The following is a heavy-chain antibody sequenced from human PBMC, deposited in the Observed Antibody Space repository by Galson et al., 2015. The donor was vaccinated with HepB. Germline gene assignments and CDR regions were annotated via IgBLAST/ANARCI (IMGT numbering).Heavy chain of an antibody. Sequence: SVKVSCKASGGTFSSYAISWVRQAPGQGLEWMGWISTNSGNTDYAQKLQGRVTMTTDTSATTAYMEVRSLRSDDTAVYYCARDVMYRFDQWGQGTLVTVSS. D-gene: IGHD2-8*02. CDR2: ISTNSGNT. V-gene: IGHV1-18*01. CDR3: ARDVMYRFDQ. CDR1: GGTFSSYA. J-gene: IGHJ4*02.